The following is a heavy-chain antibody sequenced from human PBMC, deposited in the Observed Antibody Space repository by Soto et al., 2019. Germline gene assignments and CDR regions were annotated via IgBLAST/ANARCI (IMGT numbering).Heavy chain of an antibody. V-gene: IGHV3-7*03. CDR2: INLDGSEK. J-gene: IGHJ6*02. Sequence: EVQLVESGGGLVQPGGSLRLSCAASGFTFRTYWLSRVRQVPGNGLEWVANINLDGSEKNYGESVKGRLTISRENARNSLSLQMSSLRAEDTALYYCARDGSTSWYSYDYHGMDVWGQGTTVTVSS. D-gene: IGHD5-18*01. CDR3: ARDGSTSWYSYDYHGMDV. CDR1: GFTFRTYW.